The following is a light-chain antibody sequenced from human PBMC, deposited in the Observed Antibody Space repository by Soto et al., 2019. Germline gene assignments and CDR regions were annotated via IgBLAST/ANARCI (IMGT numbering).Light chain of an antibody. J-gene: IGLJ2*01. Sequence: QSALTQPASVSGSPGQSITISCTGTSSDVGGYNYVSWYQQHPGKAPKLMIYDVSNRPSGVYNRFSGSKSGNTASLTISGLKAEEEADYYCSSYTSSSTVAFGGGTKLT. CDR1: SSDVGGYNY. CDR2: DVS. CDR3: SSYTSSSTVA. V-gene: IGLV2-14*01.